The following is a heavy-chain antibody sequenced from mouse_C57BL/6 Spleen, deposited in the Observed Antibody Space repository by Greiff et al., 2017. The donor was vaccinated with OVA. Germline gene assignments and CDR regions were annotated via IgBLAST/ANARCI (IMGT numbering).Heavy chain of an antibody. V-gene: IGHV1-26*01. CDR1: GYTFTDYY. D-gene: IGHD2-2*01. CDR3: ARGRLRRGEVAY. J-gene: IGHJ3*01. Sequence: EVQLQQSGPELVKPGASVKISCKASGYTFTDYYMNWVKQSHGKSLEWIGDINPNNGGTSYNQKFKGKATLTVDKSSSTAYMELRSLTSEDSAVYYCARGRLRRGEVAYWGQGTLVTVSA. CDR2: INPNNGGT.